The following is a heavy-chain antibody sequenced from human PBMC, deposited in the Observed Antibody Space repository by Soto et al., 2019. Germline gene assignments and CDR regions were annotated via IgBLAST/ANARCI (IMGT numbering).Heavy chain of an antibody. Sequence: ASVKVSCKASGYTFTSYGISWVRQAPGQGLEWMGWISAYNGNTNYAQKLQGRVTMTTDTSTSTAYMELRSLRSDDTAVYYCARGTDYDFWSGYSSRYGMDVWGQGPTVTVSS. CDR2: ISAYNGNT. V-gene: IGHV1-18*01. D-gene: IGHD3-3*01. J-gene: IGHJ6*02. CDR1: GYTFTSYG. CDR3: ARGTDYDFWSGYSSRYGMDV.